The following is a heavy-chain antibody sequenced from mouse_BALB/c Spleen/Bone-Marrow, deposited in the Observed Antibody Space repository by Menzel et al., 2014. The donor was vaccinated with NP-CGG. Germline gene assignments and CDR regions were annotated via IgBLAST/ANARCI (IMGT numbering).Heavy chain of an antibody. CDR2: ISSGSTTI. J-gene: IGHJ2*01. CDR3: TRGGNWDDFDY. D-gene: IGHD4-1*01. Sequence: EVQGVESGGGLVQPGGSRKLSCAASGFAFSSFGMHWVRQAPEEGLEWVAYISSGSTTIFYADTMKGRFTISRDNPKNTLFLQMASLRSEDTAMYYCTRGGNWDDFDYWGQGTTLTVSS. CDR1: GFAFSSFG. V-gene: IGHV5-17*02.